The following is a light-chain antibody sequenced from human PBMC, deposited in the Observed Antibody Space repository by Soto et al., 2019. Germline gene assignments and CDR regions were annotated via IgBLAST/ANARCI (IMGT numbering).Light chain of an antibody. CDR2: ATS. J-gene: IGKJ1*01. CDR1: QTVNSDY. Sequence: EIVLTQSPGTLSLSPGETATLSCRASQTVNSDYLAWFQQRPGQAXRLXIFATSRRATDIPDRFSGSGSGTDLTLAIRRLEPEDFAVYDGHQFGYSPRTFGQGTKVDIK. CDR3: HQFGYSPRT. V-gene: IGKV3-20*01.